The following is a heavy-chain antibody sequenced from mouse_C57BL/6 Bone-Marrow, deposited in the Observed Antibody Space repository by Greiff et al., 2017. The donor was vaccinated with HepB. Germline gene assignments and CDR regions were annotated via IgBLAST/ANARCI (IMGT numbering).Heavy chain of an antibody. V-gene: IGHV1-39*01. CDR3: ARSDDYDRDYYAMDY. CDR1: GYSFTDYN. CDR2: INPNYGTT. J-gene: IGHJ4*01. D-gene: IGHD2-4*01. Sequence: VQLKESGPELVKPGASVKISCKASGYSFTDYNMNWVKQSNGKSLEWIGVINPNYGTTSYNQKFKGKATLTVDQSSSTAYMQLNSLTSEDSAVYYCARSDDYDRDYYAMDYWGQGTSVTVSS.